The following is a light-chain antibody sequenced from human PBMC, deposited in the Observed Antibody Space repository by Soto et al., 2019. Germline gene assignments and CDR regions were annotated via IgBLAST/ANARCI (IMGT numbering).Light chain of an antibody. V-gene: IGKV3-15*01. CDR3: QQYNDWPRT. CDR2: GAT. Sequence: EIVLTQSPATLSVSPGERATLSCRASQSVRSTLAWYQQKPGQAPRLLIHGATTRATGIPARFSGCGSGTEFTLSISSLQSEHFAVYFCQQYNDWPRTFGQGTKVDI. CDR1: QSVRST. J-gene: IGKJ1*01.